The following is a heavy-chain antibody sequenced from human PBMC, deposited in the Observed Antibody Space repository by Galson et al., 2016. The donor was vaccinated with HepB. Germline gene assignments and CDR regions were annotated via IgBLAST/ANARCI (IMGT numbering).Heavy chain of an antibody. Sequence: SETLSLTCTVSGGSISGSLYYWGWIRQPPGKGLEWIGSFYYGGSTHYNSALNSRVTISVDTSKNHFSLRLSSVTAADTAVYYCARLYALAMAAVAVDWGQGTLVTVSS. V-gene: IGHV4-39*02. D-gene: IGHD6-13*01. CDR3: ARLYALAMAAVAVD. J-gene: IGHJ4*02. CDR1: GGSISGSLYY. CDR2: FYYGGST.